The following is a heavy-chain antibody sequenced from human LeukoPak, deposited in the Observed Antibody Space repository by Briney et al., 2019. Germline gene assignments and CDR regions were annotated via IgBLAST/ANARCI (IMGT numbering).Heavy chain of an antibody. D-gene: IGHD6-19*01. J-gene: IGHJ4*02. CDR1: GYTFTSYD. Sequence: GASVKVSCKASGYTFTSYDINWVRQATGQGLEWMGWMNPNSGNTGYAQKFQGRVTITADKSTSTAYMELSSLRSEDTAVYYCATTIDSSGWFFDYWGQGTLVTVSS. V-gene: IGHV1-8*03. CDR2: MNPNSGNT. CDR3: ATTIDSSGWFFDY.